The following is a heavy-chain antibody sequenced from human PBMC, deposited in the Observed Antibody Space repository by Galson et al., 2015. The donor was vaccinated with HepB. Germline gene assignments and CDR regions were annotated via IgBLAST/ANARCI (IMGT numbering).Heavy chain of an antibody. CDR1: GSTFSSYA. Sequence: SLRLSCAASGSTFSSYAMSWVRQAPGKGLEWVSAISGSGGSTYYADSKKGRFTISRDSSKSTLYLQMNSLRAENTAIYYCAKGSLEGARSRYYFDYWGQGTLVTVSS. J-gene: IGHJ4*02. CDR2: ISGSGGST. CDR3: AKGSLEGARSRYYFDY. D-gene: IGHD1-26*01. V-gene: IGHV3-23*01.